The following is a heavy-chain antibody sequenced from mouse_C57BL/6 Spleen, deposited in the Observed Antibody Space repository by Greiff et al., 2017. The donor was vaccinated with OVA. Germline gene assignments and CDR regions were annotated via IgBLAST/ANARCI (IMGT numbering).Heavy chain of an antibody. CDR2: ISYDGSN. V-gene: IGHV3-6*01. CDR1: GYSITSGYY. D-gene: IGHD4-1*01. CDR3: ARETGTGFAY. Sequence: EVQLQESGPGLVKPSQSLSLTCSVPGYSITSGYYWNWIRQFPGNKLEWMGYISYDGSNNYNPSLKNRISITRDTSKNQFFLKLNSVTTEDTATYYCARETGTGFAYWGQGTLVTVSA. J-gene: IGHJ3*01.